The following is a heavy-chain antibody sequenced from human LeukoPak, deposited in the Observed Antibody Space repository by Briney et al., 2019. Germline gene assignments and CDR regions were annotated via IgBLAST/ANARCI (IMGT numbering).Heavy chain of an antibody. CDR1: GYTFTSYD. CDR3: ARGASSSSKRGRRYYFDY. V-gene: IGHV1-8*01. J-gene: IGHJ4*02. CDR2: MNPNSGNT. Sequence: ASVKVSCKASGYTFTSYDINRVRQATGQGLEWMGWMNPNSGNTGYAQKFQGRVTMTRNTSISTAYMELSSLRSEDTAVYYCARGASSSSKRGRRYYFDYWGQGTLVTVSS. D-gene: IGHD6-6*01.